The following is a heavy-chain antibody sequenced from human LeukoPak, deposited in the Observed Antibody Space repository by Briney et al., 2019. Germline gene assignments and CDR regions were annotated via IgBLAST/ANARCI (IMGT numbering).Heavy chain of an antibody. V-gene: IGHV5-51*01. D-gene: IGHD2-21*01. Sequence: PGESLKISCKGSGYSFATYWIGWVRQMPGKGLEWMGIIYPGDSDTRYSPSFRGQVTISADKSISTAFLQWSSLKASDTAMYYCARRGYCGGDCYSDYWGQGTLVTVSS. CDR1: GYSFATYW. CDR2: IYPGDSDT. CDR3: ARRGYCGGDCYSDY. J-gene: IGHJ4*02.